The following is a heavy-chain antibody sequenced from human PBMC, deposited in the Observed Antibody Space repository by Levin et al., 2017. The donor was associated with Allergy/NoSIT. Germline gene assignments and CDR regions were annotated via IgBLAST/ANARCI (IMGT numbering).Heavy chain of an antibody. J-gene: IGHJ4*02. V-gene: IGHV3-23*01. CDR3: PKGVWEYSNSPLDY. CDR2: ISGNGAGT. Sequence: PGGSLRLSCAASGFSLSSYAMSWVRQAPGKGLEWVSAISGNGAGTYYADSVKGRFTISRDISKNTLYLEMNSLRADDTAVYYCPKGVWEYSNSPLDYWGQGTLVTVSS. CDR1: GFSLSSYA. D-gene: IGHD6-6*01.